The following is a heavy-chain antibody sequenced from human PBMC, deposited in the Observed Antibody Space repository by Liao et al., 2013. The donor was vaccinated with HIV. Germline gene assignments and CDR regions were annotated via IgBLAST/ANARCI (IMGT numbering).Heavy chain of an antibody. V-gene: IGHV4-30-2*01. J-gene: IGHJ3*01. D-gene: IGHD3-3*01. CDR3: AARITISGVAIPHALDV. CDR1: GGSISYGNYA. Sequence: QLQLQESGSGLVKPSQTLSLTCAVSGGSISYGNYAWSWIRQPPGKGLEWIGYIYHSGSTYYNSSLKSRLTMSVDSSKNQFSLKLTSVTAADTALYYCAARITISGVAIPHALDVWGPGTMVAVSS. CDR2: IYHSGST.